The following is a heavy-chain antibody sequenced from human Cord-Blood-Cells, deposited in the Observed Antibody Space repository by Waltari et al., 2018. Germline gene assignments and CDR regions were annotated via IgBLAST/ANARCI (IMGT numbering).Heavy chain of an antibody. J-gene: IGHJ6*02. D-gene: IGHD3-16*01. Sequence: QVQLVQSGAEGKKPGASVKVSCKDSGYTFTSYAMHWVRQATGQRLEWMGWINAGNGNTKYSQKFQGRVTITRDTSASTAYMELSSLRSEDTAVYYCARDLVTTRFGGYYYYGMDVWGQGTTVTVSS. CDR2: INAGNGNT. CDR3: ARDLVTTRFGGYYYYGMDV. V-gene: IGHV1-3*01. CDR1: GYTFTSYA.